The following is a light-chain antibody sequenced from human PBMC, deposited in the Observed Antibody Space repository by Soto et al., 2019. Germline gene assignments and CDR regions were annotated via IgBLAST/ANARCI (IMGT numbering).Light chain of an antibody. CDR2: EVS. CDR3: SSYTLRNTLVL. Sequence: QPALTQPASVSGSPGQSITISCTGTSSDVGGYNFVSWYQQHPGKAPRLIIYEVSSRPSGVSYRFSGSKSGNTASLTISGLQAEDEADYYCSSYTLRNTLVLFGGGTKVTVL. J-gene: IGLJ3*02. V-gene: IGLV2-14*01. CDR1: SSDVGGYNF.